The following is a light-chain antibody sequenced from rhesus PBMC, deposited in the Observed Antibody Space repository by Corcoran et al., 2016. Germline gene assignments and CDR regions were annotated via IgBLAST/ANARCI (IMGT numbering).Light chain of an antibody. CDR1: QSVSSY. CDR3: YQHSSGWT. V-gene: IGKV3-10*01. Sequence: QVILTQSPATLSLSPGERATLSCRASQSVSSYLAWYQQQPGQAPRLLIYGASTRATGIPDRFSGSGSGTDFVLTISSLGPEDFAVYYCYQHSSGWTFGQGTKVEIK. CDR2: GAS. J-gene: IGKJ1*01.